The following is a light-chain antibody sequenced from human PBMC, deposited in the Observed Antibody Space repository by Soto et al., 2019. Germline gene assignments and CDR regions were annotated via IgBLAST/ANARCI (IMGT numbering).Light chain of an antibody. Sequence: DIQMTQSPSTLSASVGDRVTITCRASQSISSWLAWYQQKPGKAPKLLIYKASSLESGVPSRFSGSGSGTEFTLTISSLQPDDFATYYCQQYNSIPTFGQGTKLEIK. V-gene: IGKV1-5*03. CDR2: KAS. CDR3: QQYNSIPT. J-gene: IGKJ2*01. CDR1: QSISSW.